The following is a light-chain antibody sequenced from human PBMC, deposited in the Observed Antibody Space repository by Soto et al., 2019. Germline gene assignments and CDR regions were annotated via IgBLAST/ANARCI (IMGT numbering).Light chain of an antibody. CDR3: QKDYSALWT. CDR2: AAS. J-gene: IGKJ1*01. V-gene: IGKV1-27*01. Sequence: DIQMTQSTSSLSASVGDRVTITCRASQGISNYLAWYQQKPGKVPKLLIYAASTLQSGVPSRFSGSGSGTDVPLTISSLQPEDVATYYCQKDYSALWTFGQGTKVEIK. CDR1: QGISNY.